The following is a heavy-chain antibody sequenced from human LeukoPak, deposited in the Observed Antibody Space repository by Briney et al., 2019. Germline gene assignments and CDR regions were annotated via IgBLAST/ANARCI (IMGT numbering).Heavy chain of an antibody. CDR3: AKDDSSGYFDY. J-gene: IGHJ4*02. Sequence: GGSLRLSCAASGFTFDGYAMHWVRQAPGKGLEWVSLISWDGGSTYYADSVKGRFTISRDNSKNSLYLQMNSLGAEDTALYYCAKDDSSGYFDYWGQGTLVTVSS. D-gene: IGHD3-22*01. CDR1: GFTFDGYA. V-gene: IGHV3-43D*03. CDR2: ISWDGGST.